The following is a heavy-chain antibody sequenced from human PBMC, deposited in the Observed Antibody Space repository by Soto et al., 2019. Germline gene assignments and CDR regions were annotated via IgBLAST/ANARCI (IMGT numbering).Heavy chain of an antibody. D-gene: IGHD6-13*01. J-gene: IGHJ2*01. CDR2: INGDGSFT. Sequence: GGSLRLSCAASAFTFKNHWMHWVSKDQGKGPVWVSRINGDGSFTYYADSVKGRFTISRDNSKKTLFLQMSSLRAEDTAVYFCAKGGAAAGMGYFDLWGRGTLVTVSS. CDR3: AKGGAAAGMGYFDL. V-gene: IGHV3-74*01. CDR1: AFTFKNHW.